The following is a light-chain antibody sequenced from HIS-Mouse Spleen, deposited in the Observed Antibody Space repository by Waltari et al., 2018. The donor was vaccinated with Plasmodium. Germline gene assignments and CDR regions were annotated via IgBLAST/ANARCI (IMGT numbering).Light chain of an antibody. CDR2: SNN. CDR1: SSNLGSNT. V-gene: IGLV1-44*01. J-gene: IGLJ2*01. Sequence: QSVLTQPPSASGTPGQRVTISCSGSSSNLGSNTVTWYQQLPGTAPKLLIYSNNQRPSWVPDRFSGAKSGTSASLAISGLQSEDEADYYCAAWDDSLNGVVFGGGTKLTVL. CDR3: AAWDDSLNGVV.